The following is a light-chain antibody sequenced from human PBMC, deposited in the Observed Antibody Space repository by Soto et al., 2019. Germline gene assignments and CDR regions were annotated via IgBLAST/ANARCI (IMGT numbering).Light chain of an antibody. CDR1: QGISSY. CDR3: QQNKEWPGT. Sequence: AIRMTQSPSSLSASTGDRVTITCRASQGISSYLAWYQQKPGKAPKLLIYDASIRAAGIPVRFSGSGSETEFTLTISSLQSEDFGVYYCQQNKEWPGTFGQGTKVDIK. J-gene: IGKJ1*01. CDR2: DAS. V-gene: IGKV1-8*01.